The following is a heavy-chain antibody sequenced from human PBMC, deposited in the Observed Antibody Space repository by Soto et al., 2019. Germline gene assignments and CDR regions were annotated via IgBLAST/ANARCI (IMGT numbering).Heavy chain of an antibody. D-gene: IGHD1-26*01. Sequence: QLQLQESGPGLVKPSETLSLTCFVSGGSISSNNYYWGWIRQPPGKGLEWIGSMAYSRSTYYNPSPKRLVPLSVDTSRLQPCLKVTSVTFEETPGYCCATHLRPTKWGGGDFDYWGQGPLVTVSS. CDR2: MAYSRST. V-gene: IGHV4-39*07. CDR3: ATHLRPTKWGGGDFDY. J-gene: IGHJ4*02. CDR1: GGSISSNNYY.